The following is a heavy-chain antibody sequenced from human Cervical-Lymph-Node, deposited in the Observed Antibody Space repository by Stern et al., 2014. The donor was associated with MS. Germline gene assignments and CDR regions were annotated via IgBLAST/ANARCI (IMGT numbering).Heavy chain of an antibody. V-gene: IGHV3-33*01. CDR3: VRDEAYCGGDCFNLLDY. CDR1: GFTFSGDG. Sequence: VQLVESGGGVVQPGRSLRLSCAASGFTFSGDGMHLVRQAPGQGLEWVALIWYDGRNQYYADSVKGRFTISRDNSKNTLYLQMNSLRAEDTAVYYCVRDEAYCGGDCFNLLDYWGQGTLVAVSS. CDR2: IWYDGRNQ. J-gene: IGHJ4*02. D-gene: IGHD2-21*01.